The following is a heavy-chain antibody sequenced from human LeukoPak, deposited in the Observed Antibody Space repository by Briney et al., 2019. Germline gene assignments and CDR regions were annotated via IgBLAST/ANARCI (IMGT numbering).Heavy chain of an antibody. V-gene: IGHV3-74*01. D-gene: IGHD1-26*01. CDR2: INSDGSST. CDR1: GVTFSSHW. CDR3: AIVGWSNAFDI. Sequence: PGGSLRLSCAASGVTFSSHWVHWVSQAPGKGLVWVSPINSDGSSTSYADSVKGRFTISRDNAKNTLSLQMNSLRAEDTAVYYCAIVGWSNAFDISGQGTMVIVSS. J-gene: IGHJ3*02.